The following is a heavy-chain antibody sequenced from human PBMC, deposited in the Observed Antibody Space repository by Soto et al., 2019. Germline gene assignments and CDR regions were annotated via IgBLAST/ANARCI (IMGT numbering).Heavy chain of an antibody. V-gene: IGHV2-5*01. D-gene: IGHD2-2*01. CDR1: GFSLSTSGGG. J-gene: IGHJ3*02. CDR2: IYWNDDK. Sequence: QITLKESGPTLVKPTQTLTLTCTFSGFSLSTSGGGVGWIRQPRGKTLVWLALIYWNDDKHYSPSLKSRLTITKDTSKNQVVLTTTNMDPVDTATYYCARSGYIVVVPAGNEAFDIWGQGTMVTVSS. CDR3: ARSGYIVVVPAGNEAFDI.